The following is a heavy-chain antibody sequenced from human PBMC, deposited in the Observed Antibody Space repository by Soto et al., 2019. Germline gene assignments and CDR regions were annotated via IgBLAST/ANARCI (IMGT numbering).Heavy chain of an antibody. CDR3: AKDVEGGSLFRGAFDY. J-gene: IGHJ4*02. D-gene: IGHD1-26*01. CDR1: RFTFTSYA. V-gene: IGHV3-23*01. CDR2: ISASGGAT. Sequence: GGSLRLSCVASRFTFTSYAMSWVRQAPGKGLEWVAAISASGGATIHADSVKGRLTISRDNSKNTQYLQMNSLRAEDTAVYYCAKDVEGGSLFRGAFDYWGQGTQVTVSS.